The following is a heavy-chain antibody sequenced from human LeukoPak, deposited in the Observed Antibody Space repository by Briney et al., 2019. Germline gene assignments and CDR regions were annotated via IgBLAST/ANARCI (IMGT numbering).Heavy chain of an antibody. CDR2: IYYSGST. Sequence: SETLSLTCTVSGGSISSSSYYWGWIRQPPGKGLEWIGSIYYSGSTYYNPSLKSRVTISVDTSENQFSLKLSSVTAADTAVYYCARYSSSEHWFDPWGQGTLVTVSS. D-gene: IGHD6-13*01. CDR1: GGSISSSSYY. V-gene: IGHV4-39*01. CDR3: ARYSSSEHWFDP. J-gene: IGHJ5*02.